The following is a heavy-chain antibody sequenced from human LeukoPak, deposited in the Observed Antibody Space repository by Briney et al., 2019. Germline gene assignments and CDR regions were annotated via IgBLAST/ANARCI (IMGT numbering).Heavy chain of an antibody. Sequence: PSETLSLTCTVSGGSISSYYWSWIRQPPGKGLEWIGYIYYSGSTNYNPSLKSRVTISVDTSKNQFSLKLSSVTAADTAVYYCARAVGDYFIDYWGQGTLVTVSS. CDR1: GGSISSYY. D-gene: IGHD4-17*01. CDR3: ARAVGDYFIDY. CDR2: IYYSGST. V-gene: IGHV4-59*01. J-gene: IGHJ4*02.